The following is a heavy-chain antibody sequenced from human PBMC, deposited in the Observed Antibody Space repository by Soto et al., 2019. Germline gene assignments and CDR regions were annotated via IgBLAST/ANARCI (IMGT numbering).Heavy chain of an antibody. D-gene: IGHD2-15*01. J-gene: IGHJ4*02. CDR2: ISGTGVST. CDR1: GITFTSYA. Sequence: EVQLLESGGGLVQPGGSLRLSCAASGITFTSYAMSWVRQAPGKGLEWVSGISGTGVSTYYADSVKGRFTISGDNSKKTLYLQINSLRADDTAVYYCVKERTVVVVAAADYWGQGTLVTV. V-gene: IGHV3-23*01. CDR3: VKERTVVVVAAADY.